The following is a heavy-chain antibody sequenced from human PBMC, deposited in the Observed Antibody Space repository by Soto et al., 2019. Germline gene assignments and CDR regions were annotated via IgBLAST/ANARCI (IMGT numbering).Heavy chain of an antibody. CDR2: VVTVFGTE. V-gene: IGHV1-69*01. CDR3: ARNGAYSSSQFGMDV. CDR1: GGSLSYNA. J-gene: IGHJ6*02. Sequence: QVQLVQSGAAVMKPGSSVKVSCKASGGSLSYNAFSWVRQAPGQGLEWMGGVVTVFGTENRAQKFEGRVTITADESTSTAYMELSSLRVEDTAVYYCARNGAYSSSQFGMDVWGQGTTVTVSS. D-gene: IGHD6-13*01.